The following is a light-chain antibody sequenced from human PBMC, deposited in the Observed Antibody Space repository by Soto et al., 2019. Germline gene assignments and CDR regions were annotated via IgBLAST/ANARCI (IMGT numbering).Light chain of an antibody. V-gene: IGKV1-39*01. CDR2: AAS. CDR1: QTISTY. Sequence: DIQMTQSPSSLSASVGDRVTITCRASQTISTYLNWYQQKPGKAPNLLIYAASTLQSGVPSRFSGSGSGTDFTLTISCLQSEDFATYYCQQYYSYPWTFGQGTKVEIK. CDR3: QQYYSYPWT. J-gene: IGKJ1*01.